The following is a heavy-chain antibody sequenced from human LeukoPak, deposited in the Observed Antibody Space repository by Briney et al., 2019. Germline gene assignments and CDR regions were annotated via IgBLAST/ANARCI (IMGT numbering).Heavy chain of an antibody. Sequence: GGSLRLSCAASEFTFSSYWMSWVRQAPGKGLEWVANIKQDGSEKYYVDSVKGRFTISRDNAKNSLYLQMNSLRAEDTAVYYCARARRGYPNPIDYWGQGTLVTVSS. J-gene: IGHJ4*02. CDR1: EFTFSSYW. CDR3: ARARRGYPNPIDY. CDR2: IKQDGSEK. V-gene: IGHV3-7*01. D-gene: IGHD3-16*02.